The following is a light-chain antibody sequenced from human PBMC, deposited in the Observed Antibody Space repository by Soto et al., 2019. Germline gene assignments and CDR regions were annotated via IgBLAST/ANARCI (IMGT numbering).Light chain of an antibody. CDR1: QSVSLTS. Sequence: EIVLTQSPGTLSLSPGERATLSCRASQSVSLTSLAWYQQKPGQAPRLLIYGTSSMATAIPDRFSGSGSGTDFTLTISRLQPEDFAVYYCQQYGSSPITFGQGTRLEIK. CDR3: QQYGSSPIT. CDR2: GTS. V-gene: IGKV3-20*01. J-gene: IGKJ5*01.